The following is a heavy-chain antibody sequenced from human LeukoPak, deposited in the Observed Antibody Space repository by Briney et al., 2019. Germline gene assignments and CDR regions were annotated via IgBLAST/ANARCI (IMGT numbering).Heavy chain of an antibody. V-gene: IGHV3-23*01. CDR2: ISNNGGYT. D-gene: IGHD2-15*01. Sequence: GGSLRLSCAASGFTFSSSAMSWVRQAPGKGLEWVSAISNNGGYTYYADSVQGRFTISRDNSKSTLCLQMNSLRAEDTAVYYCAKQLGYCSDGSCYFPYWGQGPLVTVSS. J-gene: IGHJ4*02. CDR1: GFTFSSSA. CDR3: AKQLGYCSDGSCYFPY.